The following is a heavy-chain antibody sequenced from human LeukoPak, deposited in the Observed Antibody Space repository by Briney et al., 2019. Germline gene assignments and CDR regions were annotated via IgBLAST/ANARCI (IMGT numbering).Heavy chain of an antibody. V-gene: IGHV1-46*01. J-gene: IGHJ4*02. CDR2: INPSGSTT. D-gene: IGHD2-2*01. CDR3: ARDRSAGTSCFDY. Sequence: GASVKVSCKAAGYTFISYFMHWVRQAPGQGLEWMGIINPSGSTTSYAQKFRGRVTMTRDTSTSTVYMELSSLRSEDTAVYYCARDRSAGTSCFDYWGQGTLVTVSS. CDR1: GYTFISYF.